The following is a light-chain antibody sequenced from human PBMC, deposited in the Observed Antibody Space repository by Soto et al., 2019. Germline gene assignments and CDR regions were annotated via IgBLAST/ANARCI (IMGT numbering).Light chain of an antibody. J-gene: IGKJ1*01. CDR1: QSISSW. V-gene: IGKV1-5*01. CDR3: QQYNSYS. CDR2: AAY. Sequence: EIQMTQSPSTLSASVGDRLTITCRASQSISSWLAWYQQKPGKAPKLLIYAAYNLQSGVPSRFSGSGSGTEFTLTISSLQPDDFATYYCQQYNSYSFGQGTKVDIK.